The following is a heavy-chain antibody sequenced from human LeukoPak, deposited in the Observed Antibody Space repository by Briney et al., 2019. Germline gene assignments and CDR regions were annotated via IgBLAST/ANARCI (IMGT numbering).Heavy chain of an antibody. D-gene: IGHD6-19*01. CDR1: GGSISSSSYY. CDR2: IYYSGST. CDR3: ARALLSAVAGIDY. V-gene: IGHV4-39*07. Sequence: SETLSLTCTVSGGSISSSSYYWGWIRQPPGKGLEWIGSIYYSGSTYYSPSLKSRITISVDTSKNQFSLKVRSVTAADTAVYYCARALLSAVAGIDYWGQGTLVTVSS. J-gene: IGHJ4*02.